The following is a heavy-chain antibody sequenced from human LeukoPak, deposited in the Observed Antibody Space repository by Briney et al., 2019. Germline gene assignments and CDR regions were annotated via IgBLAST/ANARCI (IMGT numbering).Heavy chain of an antibody. V-gene: IGHV1-69*01. Sequence: SVKVSRKASVGTFSSYAISWVRQAPGQGLEWVGGIIPIFGTANYAQKFQGRVTITADESTSTAYMELSSLRSEDTAVYYCARDRDSRGWYGGDYWGQGTLVTVSS. CDR2: IIPIFGTA. J-gene: IGHJ4*02. CDR3: ARDRDSRGWYGGDY. D-gene: IGHD6-19*01. CDR1: VGTFSSYA.